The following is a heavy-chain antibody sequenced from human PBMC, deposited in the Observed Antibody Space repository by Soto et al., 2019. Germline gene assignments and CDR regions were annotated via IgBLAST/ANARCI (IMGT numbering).Heavy chain of an antibody. Sequence: EVQLVESGGGLVQPGGSLRLSCAASGFTVSSNYMSWVRQAPGKGLEWVSVIYSGGSTYYADSVKGRFTISRDNSKNTLYLQMNSLRADDTAVYYCARGFTVVVAAADDAFDIWGQGTMVTVSS. V-gene: IGHV3-66*01. CDR1: GFTVSSNY. D-gene: IGHD2-15*01. CDR2: IYSGGST. J-gene: IGHJ3*02. CDR3: ARGFTVVVAAADDAFDI.